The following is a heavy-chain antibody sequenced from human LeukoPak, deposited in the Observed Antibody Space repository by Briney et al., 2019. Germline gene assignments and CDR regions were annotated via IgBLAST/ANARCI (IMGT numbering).Heavy chain of an antibody. Sequence: GESLKISCKGSGYSFTSYWIGWVRQMPGKGLGWMGIIYPGDSETRYSPSFQGQVTMSADKSIRTVYLQWSSLKASDTAMYYCARRPYDSSGYCFDYWGQGTLVTVSS. CDR1: GYSFTSYW. D-gene: IGHD3-22*01. J-gene: IGHJ4*02. CDR3: ARRPYDSSGYCFDY. V-gene: IGHV5-51*01. CDR2: IYPGDSET.